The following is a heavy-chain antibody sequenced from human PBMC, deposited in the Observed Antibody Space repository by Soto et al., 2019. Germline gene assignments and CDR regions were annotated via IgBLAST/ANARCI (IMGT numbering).Heavy chain of an antibody. CDR2: IYWDDDE. D-gene: IGHD3-10*01. CDR1: GFSLNTGGVG. CDR3: VRNWRYYGGDYEYGMGA. V-gene: IGHV2-5*02. J-gene: IGHJ6*02. Sequence: ITLKESGPTLVKPTQTLTLTCTFSGFSLNTGGVGVGWVRQPRGKAMVWLALIYWDDDERYRPSLRSRLNITKDTINNLVVLTMTYMDPEDSATYYCVRNWRYYGGDYEYGMGAWGQGTTVTVSS.